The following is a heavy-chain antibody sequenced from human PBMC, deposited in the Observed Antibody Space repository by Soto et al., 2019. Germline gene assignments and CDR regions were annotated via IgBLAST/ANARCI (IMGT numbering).Heavy chain of an antibody. CDR2: TNPRSGAT. V-gene: IGHV1-2*02. CDR1: GYTFIGHY. CDR3: AREAGTTVNYYFGMDV. J-gene: IGHJ6*02. Sequence: QVQLVQSGAEVKKPGASVKVSCKASGYTFIGHYLHWVRQAPGQGLEWLGWTNPRSGATNFAQKFQARVTMTRETSISTTYLELSRLRSDDTAIYYCAREAGTTVNYYFGMDVWGQGTTVTVSS. D-gene: IGHD1-7*01.